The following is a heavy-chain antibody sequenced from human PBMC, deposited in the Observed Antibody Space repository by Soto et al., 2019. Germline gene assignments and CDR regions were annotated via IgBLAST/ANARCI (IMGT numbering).Heavy chain of an antibody. D-gene: IGHD2-8*02. J-gene: IGHJ4*02. CDR3: ARDKITGLFDY. CDR2: INHSGIT. Sequence: QVQLQPWGAGLLKPSETLSLTCAVYGGSFSGYYWTWIRQPPGTGLEWIGEINHSGITNYNPSLKSRVTISVDTSKNQFSLTLTSVTAADTAVYYCARDKITGLFDYWGQGTLVTVSS. CDR1: GGSFSGYY. V-gene: IGHV4-34*01.